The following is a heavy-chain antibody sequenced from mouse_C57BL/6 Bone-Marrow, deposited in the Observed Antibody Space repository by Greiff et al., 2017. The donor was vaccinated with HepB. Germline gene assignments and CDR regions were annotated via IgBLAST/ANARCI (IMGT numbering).Heavy chain of an antibody. V-gene: IGHV1-59*01. CDR1: GYTFTSYW. CDR3: AREGVAYFDY. J-gene: IGHJ2*01. Sequence: QVHVKQPGAELVRPGTSVKLSCKASGYTFTSYWMHWVKQRPGQGLEWIGVIDPSDSYTNYNQKFKGKATLTVDTSSSTAYMQLSSLTSEDSAVYYCAREGVAYFDYWGQGTTLTVSS. CDR2: IDPSDSYT.